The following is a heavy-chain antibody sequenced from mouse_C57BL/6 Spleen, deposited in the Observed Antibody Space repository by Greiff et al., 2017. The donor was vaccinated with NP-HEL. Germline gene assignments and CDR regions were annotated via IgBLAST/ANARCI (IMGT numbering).Heavy chain of an antibody. J-gene: IGHJ4*01. CDR3: ARERTTYDYDGYAMDY. Sequence: QVQLQQPGAELVKPGASVKLSCKASGYTFTSYWMHWVKQRPGRGLEWIGRIDPNSGGTKYNEKFKSKATLTVDKPSSTAYMQLSSLTSEDSAVYYWARERTTYDYDGYAMDYWGQGTSVTVSS. CDR1: GYTFTSYW. V-gene: IGHV1-72*01. D-gene: IGHD2-4*01. CDR2: IDPNSGGT.